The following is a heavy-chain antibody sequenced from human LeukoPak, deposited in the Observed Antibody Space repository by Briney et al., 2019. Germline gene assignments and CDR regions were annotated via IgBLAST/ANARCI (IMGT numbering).Heavy chain of an antibody. CDR1: GGPISSYY. J-gene: IGHJ6*03. D-gene: IGHD6-6*01. CDR2: LHYSGST. CDR3: ARTAARYYMDV. Sequence: SETLSLTCTVSGGPISSYYWSWIRQPPGKGLEWIGYLHYSGSTNYNPSLKSRVTISVDTSKNQFSLKLSSVTAADTAVYYCARTAARYYMDVWGKGTTVTVSS. V-gene: IGHV4-59*01.